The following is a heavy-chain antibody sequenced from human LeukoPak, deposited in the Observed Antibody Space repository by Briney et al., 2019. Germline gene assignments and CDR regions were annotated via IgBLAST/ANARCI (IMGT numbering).Heavy chain of an antibody. V-gene: IGHV3-53*01. J-gene: IGHJ4*02. CDR1: GFTVSNSY. Sequence: PGGSLRLSCAASGFTVSNSYMSWVRQAPGKGLEWVSIIYTGGSTYYTDSVKGRFTISRDISKNTVYLQMHSLGVEDTAMYYCARSPPIYDLWGGYPTIYDSWGQETQVPVSP. CDR3: ARSPPIYDLWGGYPTIYDS. D-gene: IGHD3-3*01. CDR2: IYTGGST.